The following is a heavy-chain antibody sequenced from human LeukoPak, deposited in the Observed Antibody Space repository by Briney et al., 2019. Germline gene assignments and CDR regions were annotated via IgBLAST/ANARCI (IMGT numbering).Heavy chain of an antibody. CDR3: ARGSNSSSFRYYFDN. D-gene: IGHD6-6*01. CDR1: GFTFSRHW. V-gene: IGHV3-7*01. CDR2: IKQDGSEK. Sequence: GGSLRLSCAGSGFTFSRHWMSWVRQAPGKGLEWVANIKQDGSEKYYVDSVKGRFTISRDNAKNSLYLQMNSLRAEDTAVYYCARGSNSSSFRYYFDNWDQGTLVTVSS. J-gene: IGHJ4*02.